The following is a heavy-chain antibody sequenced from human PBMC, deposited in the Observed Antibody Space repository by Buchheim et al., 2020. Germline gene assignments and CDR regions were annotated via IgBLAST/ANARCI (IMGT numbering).Heavy chain of an antibody. CDR2: IWYDGSKN. Sequence: QVQVVESGGGVVQPGRSLRLSCAASGFSFNDYHIHWVRQAPGKGLEWVSLIWYDGSKNIYADSVKGRFTISRDSSKHTLYLEMNSLRVEDTAVYYCASNAGYWGQG. J-gene: IGHJ4*02. V-gene: IGHV3-33*03. D-gene: IGHD4-11*01. CDR1: GFSFNDYH. CDR3: ASNAGY.